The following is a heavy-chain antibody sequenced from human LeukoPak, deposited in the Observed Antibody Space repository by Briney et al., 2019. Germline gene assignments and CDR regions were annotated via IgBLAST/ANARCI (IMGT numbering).Heavy chain of an antibody. CDR1: GGSISSYY. Sequence: SETLSLTCTVSGGSISSYYWSWIRQPPGKGLKWIGYIYYSGSTNYNPSLKSRVTISVDTSKNLFSLKLSSVTAADTAVYYCARFEQQLGVGYWGQGTLVTVSS. D-gene: IGHD6-13*01. CDR2: IYYSGST. CDR3: ARFEQQLGVGY. J-gene: IGHJ4*02. V-gene: IGHV4-59*08.